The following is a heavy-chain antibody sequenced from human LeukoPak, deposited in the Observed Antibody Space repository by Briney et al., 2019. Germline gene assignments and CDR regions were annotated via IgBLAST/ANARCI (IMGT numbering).Heavy chain of an antibody. J-gene: IGHJ4*02. CDR1: GFSYSGHS. V-gene: IGHV3-48*01. CDR2: ISDSGSPI. Sequence: GGSLRLSCAASGFSYSGHSINWVRQAPGRGQERVELISDSGSPIYYADSVRGRFTISRDNADNSLYLQMNSLRAEDSAVYFCARNKRASQYYFDYWGQGALVTVSS. CDR3: ARNKRASQYYFDY. D-gene: IGHD2-2*01.